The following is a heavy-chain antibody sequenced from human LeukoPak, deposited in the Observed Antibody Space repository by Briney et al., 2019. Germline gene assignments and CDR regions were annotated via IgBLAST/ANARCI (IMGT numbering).Heavy chain of an antibody. Sequence: SQTLSLTCTVSGGSISSGDYYWSWIRQPPGKGLEWIGYMYYSGSTYYNPSPKSRVTISVDTSKNQFSLKLNSVTAADTAVYYCARYSGSYYLDYWGQGTLVTVSS. CDR3: ARYSGSYYLDY. CDR2: MYYSGST. J-gene: IGHJ4*02. CDR1: GGSISSGDYY. V-gene: IGHV4-30-4*01. D-gene: IGHD1-26*01.